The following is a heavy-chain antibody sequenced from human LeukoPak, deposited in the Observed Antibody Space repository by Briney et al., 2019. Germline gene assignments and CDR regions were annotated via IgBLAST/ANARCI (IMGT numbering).Heavy chain of an antibody. J-gene: IGHJ4*02. Sequence: SETLSLTCTVSGGSITNNNYYWDWIRQPPGKGLEWIGDLYYSGSTHYNPSLKSRVTISVDTSKNQFSLKLSSVTAADTAVYYCVFVGATRGYYFDYWGQGTLVTVSS. CDR2: LYYSGST. V-gene: IGHV4-39*01. D-gene: IGHD1-26*01. CDR3: VFVGATRGYYFDY. CDR1: GGSITNNNYY.